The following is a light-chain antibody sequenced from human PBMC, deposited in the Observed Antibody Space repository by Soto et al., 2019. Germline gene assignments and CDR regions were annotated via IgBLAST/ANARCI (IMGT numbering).Light chain of an antibody. CDR1: SSDVGRYNS. V-gene: IGLV2-8*01. Sequence: QSALTQPPSASGSPGQSVTISCTGTSSDVGRYNSVSWYQHHPGKAPKLIIYEVNKRPSGVPDRFSGSKSGTSASLAISGLQSEDEADYYCAAWDDSLNGVVFGGGTKVTVL. J-gene: IGLJ2*01. CDR2: EVN. CDR3: AAWDDSLNGVV.